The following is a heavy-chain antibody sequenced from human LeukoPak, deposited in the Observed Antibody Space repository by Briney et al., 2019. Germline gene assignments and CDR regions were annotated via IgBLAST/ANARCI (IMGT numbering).Heavy chain of an antibody. J-gene: IGHJ4*02. D-gene: IGHD5-12*01. CDR1: GFTFSDFY. Sequence: GGSLRLSCAISGFTFSDFYMSWVRQAPGKGLEWVSVIYSGGSTYYADSVKGRFTISRDNSKNTLYLQMNSLRAEDTAVYYCARGLFVATSDYWGQGTLVTVSS. CDR2: IYSGGST. V-gene: IGHV3-53*01. CDR3: ARGLFVATSDY.